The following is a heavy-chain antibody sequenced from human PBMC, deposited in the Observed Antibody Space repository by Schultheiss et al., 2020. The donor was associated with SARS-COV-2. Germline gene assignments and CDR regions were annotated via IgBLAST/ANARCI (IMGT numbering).Heavy chain of an antibody. CDR1: GFTFSSYG. CDR3: VKERSDYVWGSYRNY. CDR2: IWYDGSNK. Sequence: GGSLRLSCAASGFTFSSYGMHWVRQAPGKGLEWVAVIWYDGSNKYYADSVKGRFTISRDNSKNTLYLQMSSLRAEDTAVYYCVKERSDYVWGSYRNYWGQGTLVTVSS. V-gene: IGHV3-30*02. J-gene: IGHJ4*02. D-gene: IGHD3-16*02.